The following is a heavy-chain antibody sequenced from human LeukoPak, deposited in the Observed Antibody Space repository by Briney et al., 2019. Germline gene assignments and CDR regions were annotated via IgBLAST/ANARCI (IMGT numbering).Heavy chain of an antibody. CDR3: AKDWDYYYYYMDV. V-gene: IGHV3-23*01. J-gene: IGHJ6*03. CDR1: GFTFSSYA. Sequence: GGSLRLSCAASGFTFSSYAMSWVRQAPGKGLEWVSSISGSGDSTYYADSVKGRFTISRDNSKNTLYLQMNSLRAEDTAVYYCAKDWDYYYYYMDVWGKGTTVTVSS. CDR2: ISGSGDST. D-gene: IGHD1-26*01.